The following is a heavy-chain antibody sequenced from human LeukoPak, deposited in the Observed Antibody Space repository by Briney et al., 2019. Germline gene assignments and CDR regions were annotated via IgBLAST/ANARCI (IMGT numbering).Heavy chain of an antibody. J-gene: IGHJ3*02. CDR3: ASEFVGATAGAYAI. CDR2: IYSSGFR. V-gene: IGHV4-59*01. CDR1: GGSISNYY. D-gene: IGHD1-26*01. Sequence: SETQSLTCTVSGGSISNYYWSWIRHPAGKGLEWIGYIYSSGFRDYNPSLKSRITISVDTSNNEFSLKLSSVTAADTAMYYCASEFVGATAGAYAIWGQGTMVTVSS.